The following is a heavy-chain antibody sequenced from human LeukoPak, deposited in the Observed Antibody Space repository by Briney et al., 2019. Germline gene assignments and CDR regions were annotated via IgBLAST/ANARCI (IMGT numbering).Heavy chain of an antibody. CDR1: GYTFTGYY. CDR3: TADSGWYVEN. J-gene: IGHJ4*02. D-gene: IGHD6-19*01. V-gene: IGHV1-18*04. Sequence: ASVKVSCKASGYTFTGYYMHWVRQAPGQGLEWMGWISAYNGNTNYAQKLQGRVTMTTDTSTSTAYMELRSLRSDDTAVYYCTADSGWYVENWGQGTLVTVSS. CDR2: ISAYNGNT.